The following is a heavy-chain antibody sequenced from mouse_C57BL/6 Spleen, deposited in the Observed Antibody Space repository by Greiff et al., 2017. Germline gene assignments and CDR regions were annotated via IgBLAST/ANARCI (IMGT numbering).Heavy chain of an antibody. Sequence: EVQVVESGPGLVKPSQSLSLTCSVTGYSITSGYYWNWIRQFPGNKLEWMGYISYDGSNNYNPSLKNRISITRDTSKNQFFLKLNSVTTEDTATYYCARGFITTVVAPYWYFDVWGTGTTVTVSS. CDR3: ARGFITTVVAPYWYFDV. D-gene: IGHD1-1*01. CDR1: GYSITSGYY. J-gene: IGHJ1*03. CDR2: ISYDGSN. V-gene: IGHV3-6*01.